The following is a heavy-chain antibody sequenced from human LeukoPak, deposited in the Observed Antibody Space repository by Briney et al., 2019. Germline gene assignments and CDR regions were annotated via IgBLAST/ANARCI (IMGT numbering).Heavy chain of an antibody. Sequence: GGSLRLSCAASGFTVSNNYMSWVRQAPGKGLEWVSVIYSGGATYYADFVKGRFTISRDNSNNTLYLQMNSLTVEDTAVYYCSRRSGYPNWFDPWGQGTLVTVSS. D-gene: IGHD3-22*01. CDR2: IYSGGAT. J-gene: IGHJ5*02. V-gene: IGHV3-66*04. CDR1: GFTVSNNY. CDR3: SRRSGYPNWFDP.